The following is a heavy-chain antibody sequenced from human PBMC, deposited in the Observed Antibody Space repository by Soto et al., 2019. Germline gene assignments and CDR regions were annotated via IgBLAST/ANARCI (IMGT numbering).Heavy chain of an antibody. J-gene: IGHJ5*01. CDR2: ITASGGRT. CDR3: AKDTRYADYVRWFDS. Sequence: GGSLRLSCTASGFTFSSYAMTWVRQAPGRGLEGVSGITASGGRTFYADSVKGRFTISRDNSRSTLYLQMISLRAEDTAVYYCAKDTRYADYVRWFDSWGQGTLVTVSS. CDR1: GFTFSSYA. D-gene: IGHD4-17*01. V-gene: IGHV3-23*01.